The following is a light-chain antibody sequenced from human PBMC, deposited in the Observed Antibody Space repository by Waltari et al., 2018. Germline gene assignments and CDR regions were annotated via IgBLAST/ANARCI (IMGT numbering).Light chain of an antibody. CDR1: SLRTYY. V-gene: IGLV3-19*01. CDR3: HSRDSSGDVV. J-gene: IGLJ2*01. CDR2: GKN. Sequence: SSELTQDPAVSVALGQTVRIPCQGDSLRTYYVSWFQQKPGHAPALVIYGKNNRPSGIPDRFSASTSGSTSSLTIIGAQAEDEADYYCHSRDSSGDVVIGGGTKLTVV.